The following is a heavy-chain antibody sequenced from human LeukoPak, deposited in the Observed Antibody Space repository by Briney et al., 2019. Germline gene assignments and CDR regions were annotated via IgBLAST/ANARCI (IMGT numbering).Heavy chain of an antibody. CDR3: ARDLGTAMVTYFDY. CDR1: GFTFSSYA. J-gene: IGHJ4*02. Sequence: GRSLRLSCAASGFTFSSYAMHWVRQAPGKGLEWVAVISYDGSNKYYADSVKGRFTISRDNSKNTLYLQMNSLRAEDTAVYYCARDLGTAMVTYFDYWGQGTLVTVSS. CDR2: ISYDGSNK. D-gene: IGHD5-18*01. V-gene: IGHV3-30-3*01.